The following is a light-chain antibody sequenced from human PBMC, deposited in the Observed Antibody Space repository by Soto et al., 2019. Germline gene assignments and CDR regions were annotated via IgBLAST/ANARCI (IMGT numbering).Light chain of an antibody. CDR2: AAS. J-gene: IGKJ3*01. CDR1: HSIAFY. Sequence: DVQMTQSPSSLSASVGDTVTITCRASHSIAFYLAWFQQRPGKAPNLLISAASNLQSGVPSRFSGSGSGTEFTLTISSLQPEDVATYYCQKYDTAPFTYGPGTRVDVK. V-gene: IGKV1-27*01. CDR3: QKYDTAPFT.